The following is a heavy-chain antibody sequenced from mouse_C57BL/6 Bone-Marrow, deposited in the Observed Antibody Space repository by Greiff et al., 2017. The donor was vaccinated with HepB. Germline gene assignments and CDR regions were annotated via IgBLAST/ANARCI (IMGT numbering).Heavy chain of an antibody. CDR3: AREGNGYDGAY. D-gene: IGHD2-2*01. V-gene: IGHV1-69*01. Sequence: QVQLQQPGAELVMPGASVKLSCKASGYTFTSYWMHWVKQRPGQGLEWIGEIDPSDSYTNYNQKFKGKSTLTVDKSSSTAYMQLSSLTSEDSAVYYCAREGNGYDGAYWGQGTLVTVSA. CDR1: GYTFTSYW. J-gene: IGHJ3*01. CDR2: IDPSDSYT.